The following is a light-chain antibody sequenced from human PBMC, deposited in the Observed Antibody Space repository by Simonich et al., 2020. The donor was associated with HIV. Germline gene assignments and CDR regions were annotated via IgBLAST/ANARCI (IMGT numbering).Light chain of an antibody. CDR1: RSVLYSSNNKND. CDR2: WAS. V-gene: IGKV4-1*01. J-gene: IGKJ1*01. CDR3: QQYYSTPPT. Sequence: DIVMTQSPDSLAVSLGERATINCKSSRSVLYSSNNKNDLAWYPQKPGQPPNLLIYWASTRESGVPDRFSASGSVTDFTLTISSLQAEDVAVYYCQQYYSTPPTFGQGTKVEIK.